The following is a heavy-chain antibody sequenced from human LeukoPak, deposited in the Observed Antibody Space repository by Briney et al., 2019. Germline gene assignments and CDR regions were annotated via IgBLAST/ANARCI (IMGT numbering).Heavy chain of an antibody. Sequence: ASVNVSCKASLGTFSSYAISWVRQAPGQGLEWMGGIIPIFGTANYAQKFQGRVTITADESTSTTYMELSSLRSLNTAVYYCASGGSSSWPKRNWFTPWGQGTLVTVSS. D-gene: IGHD6-13*01. CDR3: ASGGSSSWPKRNWFTP. CDR1: LGTFSSYA. V-gene: IGHV1-69*13. CDR2: IIPIFGTA. J-gene: IGHJ5*02.